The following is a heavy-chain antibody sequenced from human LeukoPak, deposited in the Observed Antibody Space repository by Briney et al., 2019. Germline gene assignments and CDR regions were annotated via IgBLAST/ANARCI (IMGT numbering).Heavy chain of an antibody. V-gene: IGHV1-2*02. Sequence: ASVKVSCKASGYTFTGYYIHWVRQAPGQGLQWMGWISPNSGGTNYAQKFQGRVTMTRDTSISTAYMELSRLRSDDTAVYYCARSSGDDAFDIWGQGTMVTVSS. CDR2: ISPNSGGT. CDR3: ARSSGDDAFDI. J-gene: IGHJ3*02. D-gene: IGHD2-15*01. CDR1: GYTFTGYY.